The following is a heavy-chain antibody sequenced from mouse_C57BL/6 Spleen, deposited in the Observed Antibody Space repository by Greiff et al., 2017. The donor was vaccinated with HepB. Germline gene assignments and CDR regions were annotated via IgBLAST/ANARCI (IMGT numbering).Heavy chain of an antibody. CDR1: GYAFSSYW. CDR3: ARRDGSSLAWFAY. CDR2: IYPGDGDT. D-gene: IGHD1-1*01. Sequence: QVQLQQSGAELVKPGASVKISCKASGYAFSSYWMNWVKQRPGKGLEWIGQIYPGDGDTNYNGKFKGKATLTADKSSSTAYMQLSSLTSEDSAVYFCARRDGSSLAWFAYWGQRTLVTVSA. J-gene: IGHJ3*01. V-gene: IGHV1-80*01.